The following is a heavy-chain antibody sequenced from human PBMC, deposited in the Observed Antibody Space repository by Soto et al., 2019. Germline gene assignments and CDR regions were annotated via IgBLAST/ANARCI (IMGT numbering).Heavy chain of an antibody. J-gene: IGHJ4*02. CDR1: GFTFIAYA. CDR3: ARVRRTDREDDYYFDF. D-gene: IGHD2-15*01. Sequence: GGSLRLSCEASGFTFIAYAMSWVRQAPGKGLEWVSGVSGSGGVTHYTDSVQGRFTISRDNSKNTVYLQLNSLRAEDTAVYYCARVRRTDREDDYYFDFWGRGTLVTVSS. CDR2: VSGSGGVT. V-gene: IGHV3-23*01.